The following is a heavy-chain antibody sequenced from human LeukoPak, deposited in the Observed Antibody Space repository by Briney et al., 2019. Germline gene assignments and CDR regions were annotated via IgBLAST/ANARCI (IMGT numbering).Heavy chain of an antibody. CDR3: ARARHYYDSSGYYPKKYFDL. CDR2: VNHSGHT. CDR1: GVSFSGYY. D-gene: IGHD3-22*01. V-gene: IGHV4-34*01. J-gene: IGHJ2*01. Sequence: SETLPLTCAVYGVSFSGYYWSWIRQPPGKGLEWIGEVNHSGHTNHNPSLKTQVTISVHTPNTQFSLKLSSLTAADTAVYYCARARHYYDSSGYYPKKYFDLWGRGTLVTVSS.